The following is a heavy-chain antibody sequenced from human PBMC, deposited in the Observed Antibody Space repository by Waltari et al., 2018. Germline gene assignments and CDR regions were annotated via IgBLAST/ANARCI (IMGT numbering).Heavy chain of an antibody. J-gene: IGHJ4*02. CDR2: VHRSGRT. D-gene: IGHD2-15*01. Sequence: QVQLQESGPGLVKPSGTLSLTCGVSGDSMSGNYWWSWVRQPPGKGLEWIGQVHRSGRTNYNPPLESRVTVSIDTFNSQFSLEVTSATAADTALYFCACDRGRGLYLDSWGRGILVTVSP. V-gene: IGHV4-4*02. CDR3: ACDRGRGLYLDS. CDR1: GDSMSGNYW.